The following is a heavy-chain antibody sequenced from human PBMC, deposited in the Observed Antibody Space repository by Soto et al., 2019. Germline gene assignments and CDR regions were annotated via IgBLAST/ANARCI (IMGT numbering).Heavy chain of an antibody. V-gene: IGHV1-69*01. D-gene: IGHD3-10*01. J-gene: IGHJ6*02. Sequence: QVQLVQSGAEVKKPGSSVKVSCKASGGTFSSYAISWVRQAPGQGLEWMGGIIPIFGTANYAQKFQGRVTITADESTSTAYMELSSLRSEDTAVYYCARERITMVRGVTRINYGMDVWGQGTTVTVSS. CDR3: ARERITMVRGVTRINYGMDV. CDR1: GGTFSSYA. CDR2: IIPIFGTA.